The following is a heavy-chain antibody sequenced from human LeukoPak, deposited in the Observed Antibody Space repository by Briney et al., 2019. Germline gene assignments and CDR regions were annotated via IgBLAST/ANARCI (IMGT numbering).Heavy chain of an antibody. V-gene: IGHV4-34*01. J-gene: IGHJ6*04. D-gene: IGHD2-2*01. CDR3: ALPRARRGMDV. CDR1: GGSFSGYY. CDR2: INHSGST. Sequence: SETLSLTCAVYGGSFSGYYWSWIRQPPGKGLEWIGEINHSGSTNYNPSLKSRGTISVDTSKNQFSLKLSSVTAADTAVYYCALPRARRGMDVWGKGTTVTVSS.